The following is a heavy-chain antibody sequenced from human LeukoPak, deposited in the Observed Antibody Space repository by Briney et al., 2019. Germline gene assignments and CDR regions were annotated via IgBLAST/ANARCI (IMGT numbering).Heavy chain of an antibody. CDR1: RFTSSSYA. CDR3: AKDRLVGITMIVVD. J-gene: IGHJ4*02. D-gene: IGHD3-22*01. Sequence: SLRLSSAPSRFTSSSYAMSWVPEAPRHRLECVSAISGSGGSTYYAASVKGRFTISRDNSKNTLYLQMNSLRAEDTAVYYCAKDRLVGITMIVVDWGQGTLVTVSS. V-gene: IGHV3-23*01. CDR2: ISGSGGST.